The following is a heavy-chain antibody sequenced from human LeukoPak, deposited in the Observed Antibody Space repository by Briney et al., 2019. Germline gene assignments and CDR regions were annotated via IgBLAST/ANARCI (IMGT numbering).Heavy chain of an antibody. CDR2: ISYDGRNK. CDR3: AKDQFSPEY. CDR1: GFTFSSYW. J-gene: IGHJ1*01. V-gene: IGHV3-30*18. Sequence: PGGSLRLSCAASGFTFSSYWMSWVRQSPGKGLEWVAVISYDGRNKYYADSVKGRFTISRDNSKNTLFLQMNSLRVEDTAVHYCAKDQFSPEYWGQGTLVTVSS. D-gene: IGHD1-14*01.